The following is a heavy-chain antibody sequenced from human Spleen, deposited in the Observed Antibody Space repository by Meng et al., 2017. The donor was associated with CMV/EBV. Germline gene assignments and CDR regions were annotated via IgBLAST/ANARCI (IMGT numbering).Heavy chain of an antibody. CDR2: ISAYNGNT. CDR1: YHFTSYG. V-gene: IGHV1-18*01. J-gene: IGHJ4*02. CDR3: ARVIGYCSSTSCYMGDY. D-gene: IGHD2-2*02. Sequence: YHFTSYGISWVRQAPRQGLEWMGWISAYNGNTNYAQKLQGRVTMTTDTSTSTAYMELRSLRSDDTAVYYCARVIGYCSSTSCYMGDYWGQGTLVTVSS.